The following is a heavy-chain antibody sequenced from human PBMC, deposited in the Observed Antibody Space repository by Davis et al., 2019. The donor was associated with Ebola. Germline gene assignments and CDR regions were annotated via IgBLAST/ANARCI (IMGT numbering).Heavy chain of an antibody. CDR2: ISAYNGNT. D-gene: IGHD6-19*01. CDR1: GYTFTSYG. Sequence: ASVKVSCKASGYTFTSYGISWVRQAPGQGLEWMGWISAYNGNTNYAQKLQGRVTMTTDTSTSTVYMELSSLRSEDTAVYYCARVPPAVAGAAPDYWGQGTLVTVSS. J-gene: IGHJ4*02. V-gene: IGHV1-18*01. CDR3: ARVPPAVAGAAPDY.